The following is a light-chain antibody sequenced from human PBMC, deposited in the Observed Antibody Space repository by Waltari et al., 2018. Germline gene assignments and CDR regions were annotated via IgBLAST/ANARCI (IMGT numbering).Light chain of an antibody. CDR1: SSNIGSDT. Sequence: QSVLTQPPSASGTPGQRVTISCSGGSSNIGSDTVNWYQQLPGTAPKLLIYKNNQLPVGVPDRFAGSKSGTSAFLAISGLQFEDEADYYCFALDQSLDAYVFGTGTKVSAL. CDR2: KNN. J-gene: IGLJ1*01. CDR3: FALDQSLDAYV. V-gene: IGLV1-44*01.